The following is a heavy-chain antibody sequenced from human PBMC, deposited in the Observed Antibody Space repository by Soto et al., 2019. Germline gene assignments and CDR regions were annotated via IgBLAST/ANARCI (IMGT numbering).Heavy chain of an antibody. V-gene: IGHV3-73*02. CDR1: GFTFSGSA. CDR3: TRHTINLGYSGYDLGEYYFDY. Sequence: EVQLVESGGGLVQPGGSLKLSCAASGFTFSGSAMHWVRQASGKGLEWVGRIRSKANSYATAYAASVKGRFTISRDDSKNTAYLQMNSLKTEDTAVYYCTRHTINLGYSGYDLGEYYFDYWGQGTLVTVSS. D-gene: IGHD5-12*01. J-gene: IGHJ4*02. CDR2: IRSKANSYAT.